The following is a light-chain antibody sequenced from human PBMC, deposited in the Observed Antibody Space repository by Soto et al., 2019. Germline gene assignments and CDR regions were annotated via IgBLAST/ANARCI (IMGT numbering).Light chain of an antibody. CDR2: EVS. CDR3: SSYTSSSTRVV. V-gene: IGLV2-14*01. Sequence: QSALTQPASVSGSPGQSITISCTGTSSDVGGYNYVSWYQQHPGKAPKLMIYEVSNRPSGVSNRFSGSKSGNTASLTISGLQAEDDADYCCSSYTSSSTRVVFGGGTKLTVL. CDR1: SSDVGGYNY. J-gene: IGLJ2*01.